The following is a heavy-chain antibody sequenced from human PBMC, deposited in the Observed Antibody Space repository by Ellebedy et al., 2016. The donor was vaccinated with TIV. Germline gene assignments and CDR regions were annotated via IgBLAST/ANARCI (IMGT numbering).Heavy chain of an antibody. Sequence: GESLKISCAASGFTFSTYNMNWVRQAPGKGLEWVANIKQDGSEKYYVDSVKGRFSISRDNAKNSLYVQMNSLRDEDTAVYYCARDQWLGRAYYFDSWGQGTLVTVSS. V-gene: IGHV3-7*01. CDR1: GFTFSTYN. CDR3: ARDQWLGRAYYFDS. D-gene: IGHD6-19*01. CDR2: IKQDGSEK. J-gene: IGHJ4*02.